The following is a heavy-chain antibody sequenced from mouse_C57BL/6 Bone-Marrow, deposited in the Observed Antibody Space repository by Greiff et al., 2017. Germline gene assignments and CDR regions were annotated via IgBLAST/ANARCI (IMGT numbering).Heavy chain of an antibody. D-gene: IGHD1-1*01. CDR2: INPNTGGT. V-gene: IGHV1-18*01. CDR3: ARRYYGSSYKYFDY. Sequence: EVQLQQSGPELVKPGASVKIPCKASGYTFTDYNMDWVKQSHGKSLEWIGDINPNTGGTIYNQKFKGKATLTVDKSSSTAYMELRSLTSEDTAVYYCARRYYGSSYKYFDYWGQGTTLTVSS. J-gene: IGHJ2*01. CDR1: GYTFTDYN.